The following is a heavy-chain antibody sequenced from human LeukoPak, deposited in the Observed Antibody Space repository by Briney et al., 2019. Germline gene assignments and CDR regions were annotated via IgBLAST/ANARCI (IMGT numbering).Heavy chain of an antibody. CDR3: AKDRRSTIRRDYYYYMDV. CDR2: IWYDGSNK. CDR1: GFTFSSYG. Sequence: GGSLRLSCAASGFTFSSYGMHWVRQAPGKGLEWVAVIWYDGSNKYYADSVKGRFTISRDNSKNTLYLQMNSLRAEDTAVYYCAKDRRSTIRRDYYYYMDVWGKGTTVTVSS. J-gene: IGHJ6*03. V-gene: IGHV3-33*06. D-gene: IGHD2-2*01.